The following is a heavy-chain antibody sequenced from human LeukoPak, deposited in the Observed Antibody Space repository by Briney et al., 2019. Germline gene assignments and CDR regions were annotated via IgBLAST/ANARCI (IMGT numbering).Heavy chain of an antibody. J-gene: IGHJ4*02. Sequence: SETLSLTCAVSGGSISSSNWWSSVRQPPGKGLEWIGEIYHSGSTNYNPSLKSRVTISVDKSKNQFSLKLSSVTAADTAVYYCARGRYYDILTGYYTWGQGTLVTVSS. CDR3: ARGRYYDILTGYYT. D-gene: IGHD3-9*01. CDR1: GGSISSSNW. V-gene: IGHV4-4*02. CDR2: IYHSGST.